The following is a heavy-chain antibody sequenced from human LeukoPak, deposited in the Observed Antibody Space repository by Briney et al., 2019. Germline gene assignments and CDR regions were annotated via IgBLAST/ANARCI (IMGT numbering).Heavy chain of an antibody. Sequence: SVKVSCKVPGGTFRSYAISWVRQAPGQGLEWMGRIIPILGIANYAQKFQGRVTITADKSTTTACVELSSMRSEDTAVYYCARGYCSSTSCYAFDYWGQGTLVTVSS. CDR3: ARGYCSSTSCYAFDY. CDR1: GGTFRSYA. D-gene: IGHD2-2*01. V-gene: IGHV1-69*04. CDR2: IIPILGIA. J-gene: IGHJ4*02.